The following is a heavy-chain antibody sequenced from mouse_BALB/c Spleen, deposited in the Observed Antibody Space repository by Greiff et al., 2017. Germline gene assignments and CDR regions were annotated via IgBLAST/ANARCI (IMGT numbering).Heavy chain of an antibody. CDR1: GFTFSSYA. CDR3: ATEGAMDY. V-gene: IGHV5-9-4*01. CDR2: ISSGGSYT. Sequence: EVQVVESGGGLVKPGGSLKLSCAASGFTFSSYAMSWVRQSPEKRLEWVAEISSGGSYTYYPDTVTGRFTISSDNAKNTLYLEMSSLRSEDTAMYYCATEGAMDYWGQGTSVTVSS. J-gene: IGHJ4*01.